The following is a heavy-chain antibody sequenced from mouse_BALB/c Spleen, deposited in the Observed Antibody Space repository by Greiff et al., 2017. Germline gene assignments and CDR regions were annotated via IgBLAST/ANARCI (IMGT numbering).Heavy chain of an antibody. J-gene: IGHJ3*01. CDR1: GYAFTNYL. CDR3: AQTPWFAY. V-gene: IGHV1-54*01. CDR2: INPGSGGT. Sequence: VQLVESGAELVRPGTSVKVSCKASGYAFTNYLIEWVKQRPGQGLEWIGVINPGSGGTNYNEKFKGKATLTADKSSSTAYMQLSSLTSDDSAVYFCAQTPWFAYWGQGTLVTVSA.